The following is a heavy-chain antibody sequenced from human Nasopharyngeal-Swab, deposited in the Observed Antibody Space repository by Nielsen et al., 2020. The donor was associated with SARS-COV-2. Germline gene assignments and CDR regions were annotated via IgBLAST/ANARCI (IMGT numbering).Heavy chain of an antibody. J-gene: IGHJ4*02. D-gene: IGHD6-19*01. Sequence: SETLSLTCTVPDGSISSVGYYWGWIRQPPGKGLEWIGSIYYSGSTHYNPSLKSRVTISVDTSKNQFSLKLSSVTAADTAVYYCARDPSSGWYEFDYWGQGTLVTVSS. CDR3: ARDPSSGWYEFDY. CDR2: IYYSGST. V-gene: IGHV4-39*07. CDR1: DGSISSVGYY.